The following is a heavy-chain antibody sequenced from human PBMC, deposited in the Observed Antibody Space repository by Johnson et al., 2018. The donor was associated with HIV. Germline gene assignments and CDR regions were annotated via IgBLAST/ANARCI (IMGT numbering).Heavy chain of an antibody. CDR2: ISFDGNLK. CDR1: GFTFSSYA. V-gene: IGHV3-30*04. D-gene: IGHD3-10*01. J-gene: IGHJ3*02. Sequence: QMLLVESGGGVVQPGRSLRLSCAASGFTFSSYAMHWVRQAPGKGLEWVAVISFDGNLKKYADSVKGRFTISRDNSKNTLYLQMNSLRAEDTAVYYCARGVDGAFDIWGQGTMVTVSS. CDR3: ARGVDGAFDI.